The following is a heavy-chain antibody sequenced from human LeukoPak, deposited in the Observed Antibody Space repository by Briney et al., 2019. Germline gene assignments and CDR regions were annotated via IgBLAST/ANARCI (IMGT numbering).Heavy chain of an antibody. CDR2: IIPILGIA. J-gene: IGHJ4*02. CDR3: ARDRNYYDSGGSFDY. CDR1: GGTFSSYA. V-gene: IGHV1-69*04. D-gene: IGHD3-10*01. Sequence: ASVKVSCKASGGTFSSYAISWVRQAPGQGLEWMGRIIPILGIANYAQKFQGRVTITADKSTSTAYMELSSLRSEDTAVYYCARDRNYYDSGGSFDYWGQGTLVTVSS.